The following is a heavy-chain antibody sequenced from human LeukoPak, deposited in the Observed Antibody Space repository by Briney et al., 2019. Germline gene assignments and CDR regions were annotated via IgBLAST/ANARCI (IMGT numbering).Heavy chain of an antibody. CDR2: FDPEDGET. D-gene: IGHD3-22*01. V-gene: IGHV1-24*01. Sequence: ASVKVSCKVSGYTLTELSMHWVRQAPGKGLEWMGGFDPEDGETIYAQKFQGRVTMTEDTSTDTAYMELSSLRSEDTAVYYCATAADSYYYDSSGYPRPFDYWGQGTLVTVFS. CDR3: ATAADSYYYDSSGYPRPFDY. J-gene: IGHJ4*02. CDR1: GYTLTELS.